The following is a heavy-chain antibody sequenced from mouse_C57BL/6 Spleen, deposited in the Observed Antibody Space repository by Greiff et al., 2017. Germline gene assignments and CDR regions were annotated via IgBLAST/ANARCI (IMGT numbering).Heavy chain of an antibody. CDR3: AREPTHYYGSSYGWFAY. V-gene: IGHV1-82*01. CDR1: GYAFSSSW. D-gene: IGHD1-1*01. J-gene: IGHJ3*01. Sequence: QVQLKQSGPELVKPGASVKISCKASGYAFSSSWMNWVKQRPGKGLEWIGRIYPGDGDTNYNGKFKGKATLTADKSSSTAYMQLSSLTSEDSAVYFCAREPTHYYGSSYGWFAYWGQGTLVTVSA. CDR2: IYPGDGDT.